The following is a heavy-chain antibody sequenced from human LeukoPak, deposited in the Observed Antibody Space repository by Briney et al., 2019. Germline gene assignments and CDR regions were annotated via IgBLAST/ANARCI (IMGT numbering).Heavy chain of an antibody. CDR1: GFIFSDYG. J-gene: IGHJ4*02. V-gene: IGHV3-30*02. CDR3: AKEAYSSGWQGLPDY. CDR2: IENDGSNK. Sequence: GGSLRLSCAASGFIFSDYGMHWVRQAPGKGLEWVAFIENDGSNKFYTDSVKGRFTISRDNSKNTLYLQMNSLRAEDTAVYYCAKEAYSSGWQGLPDYWGQGTLVTVSS. D-gene: IGHD6-19*01.